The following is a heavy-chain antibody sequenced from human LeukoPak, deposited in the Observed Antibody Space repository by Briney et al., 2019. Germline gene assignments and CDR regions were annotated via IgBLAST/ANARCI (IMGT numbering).Heavy chain of an antibody. J-gene: IGHJ4*02. Sequence: ASVKVSCKASGYTFTSYYMHWVRQAPGQGLGWMGIINPSGGSTSYAQKFQGRVTMTRDTSTSTVYMELSSLRSEDTAVYYCARAGGSGSYYYGELDYWGQGTLVTVSS. D-gene: IGHD1-26*01. CDR2: INPSGGST. CDR3: ARAGGSGSYYYGELDY. CDR1: GYTFTSYY. V-gene: IGHV1-46*01.